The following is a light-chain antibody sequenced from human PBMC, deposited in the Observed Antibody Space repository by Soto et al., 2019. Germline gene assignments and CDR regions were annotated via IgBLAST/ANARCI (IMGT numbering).Light chain of an antibody. CDR3: QQYNNWPPT. J-gene: IGKJ1*01. V-gene: IGKV3D-15*01. CDR1: QSVSSN. CDR2: GAS. Sequence: EIVMTQSPATLSVSPGERATLSCRASQSVSSNFAWYHQQPGQPPRLLIYGASTRATGIPARVSGSGSGTEFTLTISSLQSEDFAVYYCQQYNNWPPTFGQGTKVEIK.